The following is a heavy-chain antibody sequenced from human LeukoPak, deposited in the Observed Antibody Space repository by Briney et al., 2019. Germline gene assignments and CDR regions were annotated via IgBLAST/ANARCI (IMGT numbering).Heavy chain of an antibody. V-gene: IGHV4-59*02. CDR1: GDSVSSYY. CDR2: IHQSGST. CDR3: ARWNDGNHHFDC. J-gene: IGHJ4*02. D-gene: IGHD1-1*01. Sequence: SEALSLTCTVSGDSVSSYYWNWIRQPPGKGPEWIGYIHQSGSTNNNPSLRSRVTMSVDTSRNQFSLDLISVTAADTAVYYCARWNDGNHHFDCWGQGTLVTVSA.